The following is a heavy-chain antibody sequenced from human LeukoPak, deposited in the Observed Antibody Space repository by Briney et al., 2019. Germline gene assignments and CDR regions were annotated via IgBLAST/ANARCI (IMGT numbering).Heavy chain of an antibody. V-gene: IGHV1-18*01. J-gene: IGHJ3*02. CDR2: ISAYNGNT. CDR1: GYTFTSYG. D-gene: IGHD3-3*01. Sequence: ASVKVSCKASGYTFTSYGISWVRQAPGQGLELMGWISAYNGNTNYAQKLQGRVTMTTDTSTSTAYMELRSLRSDDTAVYYCARPHYDFWSGPVAGGAFDIWGQGTMVTVSS. CDR3: ARPHYDFWSGPVAGGAFDI.